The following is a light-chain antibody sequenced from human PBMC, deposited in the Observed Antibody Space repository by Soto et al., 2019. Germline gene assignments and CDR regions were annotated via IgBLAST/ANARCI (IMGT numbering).Light chain of an antibody. Sequence: DIQMTQSPSTLSASVGDRVTITCRASQSIGTWLAWYQQKPGKAPKVLISDASTLESGVPSRFSGSGSGTEFTLTISSLQPDDFATYYCQQYNSYSPYTFGQGTKV. CDR3: QQYNSYSPYT. V-gene: IGKV1-5*01. CDR2: DAS. CDR1: QSIGTW. J-gene: IGKJ2*01.